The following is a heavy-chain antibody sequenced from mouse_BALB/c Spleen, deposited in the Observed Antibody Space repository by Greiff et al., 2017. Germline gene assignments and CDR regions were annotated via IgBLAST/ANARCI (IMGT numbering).Heavy chain of an antibody. J-gene: IGHJ3*01. CDR2: IWSGGST. Sequence: GQGVESGPGLVQPSQSLSITCTVSGFSLTSYGVHWVRQSPGKGLEWLGVIWSGGSTDYNAAFISRLSISKDNSKSQVFFKMNSLQANDTAIYYCARKYGYDDEAWFAYWGQGTLVTVSA. V-gene: IGHV2-2*02. D-gene: IGHD2-2*01. CDR1: GFSLTSYG. CDR3: ARKYGYDDEAWFAY.